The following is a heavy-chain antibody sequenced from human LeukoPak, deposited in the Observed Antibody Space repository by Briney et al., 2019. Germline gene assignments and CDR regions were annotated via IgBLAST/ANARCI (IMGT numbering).Heavy chain of an antibody. CDR3: ARAFSPRRSSGYYY. CDR1: GFTFDVYG. V-gene: IGHV3-20*04. D-gene: IGHD3-22*01. J-gene: IGHJ4*02. CDR2: INWNGGCT. Sequence: GGSLRLSCAVSGFTFDVYGMSWVRQAPGKGLEWVSGINWNGGCTGYADSVKGRFTITRDNAKSSLYLQMNSLRAEDTALYYCARAFSPRRSSGYYYWGQGTLVTVSS.